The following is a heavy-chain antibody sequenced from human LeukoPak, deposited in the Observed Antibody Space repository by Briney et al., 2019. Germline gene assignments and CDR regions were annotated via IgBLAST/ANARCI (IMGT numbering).Heavy chain of an antibody. Sequence: GGSLRLSCAASGFTFSDYSMNWVRQAPGKGLEGISYIGIDSGNTNYADSVKGRFTISGDKAKNSLYLQMNSLRVEDTAVYYCARDRGAHDAFDIWGQGTMVTVSS. J-gene: IGHJ3*02. V-gene: IGHV3-48*01. CDR3: ARDRGAHDAFDI. D-gene: IGHD3-10*01. CDR2: IGIDSGNT. CDR1: GFTFSDYS.